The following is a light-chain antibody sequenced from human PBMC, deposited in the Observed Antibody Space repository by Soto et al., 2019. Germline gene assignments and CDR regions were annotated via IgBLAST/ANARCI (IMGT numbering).Light chain of an antibody. CDR1: SSDVGGYNY. CDR3: SSSTSSSTYV. CDR2: EVS. V-gene: IGLV2-14*01. Sequence: QSALTRPASVSGSPGHSIPISCTGTSSDVGGYNYVSWYQQHPGKAPKLMIYEVSNRPSGVSNRFSGSKSGNTASLTISGLQAEDEADYYCSSSTSSSTYVFGTGTKVTVL. J-gene: IGLJ1*01.